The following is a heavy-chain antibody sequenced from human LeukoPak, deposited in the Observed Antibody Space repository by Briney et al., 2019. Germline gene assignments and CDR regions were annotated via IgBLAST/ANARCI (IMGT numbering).Heavy chain of an antibody. D-gene: IGHD6-19*01. CDR3: ARDSLRTAIAMAGGNWFDP. Sequence: ASVKVSCKASGYSFTGYHMHWVRHAPGQGLEWMGIINPSGGSTTYAEKFQGRVTMTRDTSTSTFYMELSSLRSEDTAVYYCARDSLRTAIAMAGGNWFDPWGQGTLVTVSS. J-gene: IGHJ5*02. CDR1: GYSFTGYH. V-gene: IGHV1-46*01. CDR2: INPSGGST.